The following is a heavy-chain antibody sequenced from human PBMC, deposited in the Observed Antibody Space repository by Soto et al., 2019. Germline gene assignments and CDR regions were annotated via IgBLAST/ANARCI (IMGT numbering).Heavy chain of an antibody. J-gene: IGHJ4*02. Sequence: SVKVSCKASGGTFSNFAISWVRQARGQGLEWMGGNIPIFGTANYAQKFQGRVTIIADESTGTTYMELTSLRSEDTAVYYCARAPILVGETTYENYFDYWGQGTLVTVSS. CDR2: NIPIFGTA. D-gene: IGHD2-21*01. V-gene: IGHV1-69*01. CDR1: GGTFSNFA. CDR3: ARAPILVGETTYENYFDY.